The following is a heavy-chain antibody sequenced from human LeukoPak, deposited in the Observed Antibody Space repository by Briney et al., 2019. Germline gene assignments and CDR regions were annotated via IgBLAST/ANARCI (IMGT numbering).Heavy chain of an antibody. CDR2: ISYDGSNK. Sequence: PGGSLRLSCAASGFTFSSYAMHWVRQAPGKGLEWVAVISYDGSNKYYADSVKGRFTISRDNSKNTLYLQMNSLRAEDTAVYYCARASQDAAFDIWGQGTMVTVSS. J-gene: IGHJ3*02. V-gene: IGHV3-30-3*01. CDR1: GFTFSSYA. CDR3: ARASQDAAFDI.